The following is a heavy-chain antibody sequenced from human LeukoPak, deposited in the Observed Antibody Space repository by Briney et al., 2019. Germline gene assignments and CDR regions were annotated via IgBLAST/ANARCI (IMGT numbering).Heavy chain of an antibody. Sequence: SETLSLTCTVSGGSISSYYWSWVRQPAGKGLEWIGRIYASGNTNYNPSLKGRVTMTVDTSKNQFSLNLSSVTAADTAVYYCARDYYDSSGYYPSFDYWGQGTLVTVSS. D-gene: IGHD3-22*01. CDR3: ARDYYDSSGYYPSFDY. V-gene: IGHV4-4*07. CDR2: IYASGNT. J-gene: IGHJ4*02. CDR1: GGSISSYY.